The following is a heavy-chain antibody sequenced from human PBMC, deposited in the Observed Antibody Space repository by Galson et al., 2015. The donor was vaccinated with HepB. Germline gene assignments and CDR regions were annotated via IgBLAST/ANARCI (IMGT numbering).Heavy chain of an antibody. J-gene: IGHJ5*02. CDR3: ARRGSRYCSGGSCYSSWFDP. Sequence: QSGAEVKKPGESLKISCKGSGYSFTSYWIAWVRQMPGKGLEWMGIIYPGDSDTRYSPSFQGQVTISADKSISTAYLQWSSLKASDTARYYCARRGSRYCSGGSCYSSWFDPWGQGTLVTVSS. D-gene: IGHD2-15*01. V-gene: IGHV5-51*01. CDR2: IYPGDSDT. CDR1: GYSFTSYW.